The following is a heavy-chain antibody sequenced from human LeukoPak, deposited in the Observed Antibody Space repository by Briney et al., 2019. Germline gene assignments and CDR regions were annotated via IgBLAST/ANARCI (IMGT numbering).Heavy chain of an antibody. J-gene: IGHJ3*02. CDR1: GFTFSSYG. V-gene: IGHV3-30*18. CDR3: AKIPMGDAFDI. Sequence: PGGSLRLSCAASGFTFSSYGMHWVRQAPGKGLEWVAVISYDGSNKYYADSVKDRFTISRDNSKNTLYLQMNSLRAEDTAVYYCAKIPMGDAFDIWGQGTMVTVSS. CDR2: ISYDGSNK. D-gene: IGHD3-16*01.